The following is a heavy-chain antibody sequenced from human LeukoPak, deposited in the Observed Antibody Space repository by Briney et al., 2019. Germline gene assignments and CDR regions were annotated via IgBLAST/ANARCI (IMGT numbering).Heavy chain of an antibody. V-gene: IGHV4-4*07. D-gene: IGHD3-3*01. CDR2: IYTSGST. Sequence: KPSETLSLTCTVSGGSNSSYYWSWIQQPAGKGLEWIGRIYTSGSTNYNPSLKSRVTMSVDTSKNQFSLKLSSVTAADTAVYYCARDGDFHYYYMDVWGKGTTVTVSS. CDR3: ARDGDFHYYYMDV. CDR1: GGSNSSYY. J-gene: IGHJ6*03.